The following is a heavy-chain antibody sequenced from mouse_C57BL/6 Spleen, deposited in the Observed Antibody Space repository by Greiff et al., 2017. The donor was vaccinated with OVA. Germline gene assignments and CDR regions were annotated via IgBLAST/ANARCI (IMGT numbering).Heavy chain of an antibody. CDR1: GYTFTDYY. CDR2: IYPGSGNT. J-gene: IGHJ3*01. V-gene: IGHV1-76*01. Sequence: QVQLQQSGAELVRPGASVKLSCKASGYTFTDYYINWVKQRPGQGLEWIARIYPGSGNTYYNEKFKGKATLTAEKSSSTAYMQLSSLTSEDSAVYFCASGDDGGYYGFFAYWGQGTLVTVSA. D-gene: IGHD2-3*01. CDR3: ASGDDGGYYGFFAY.